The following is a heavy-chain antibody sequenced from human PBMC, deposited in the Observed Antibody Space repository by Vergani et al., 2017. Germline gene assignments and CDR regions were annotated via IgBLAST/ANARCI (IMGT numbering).Heavy chain of an antibody. CDR1: GFTFNSYG. CDR3: AKEGGGYCSGGTCYPEY. J-gene: IGHJ4*02. CDR2: IRSDESRR. D-gene: IGHD2-15*01. V-gene: IGHV3-30*02. Sequence: QVQLVESGGGVVQPGGSLRLSCAASGFTFNSYGMHLVRQALGKGLECVASIRSDESRRYYGDSMEGPFTISRDNSKNTLYLQMKSLRPEDTAVYYCAKEGGGYCSGGTCYPEYWGQGTLVIVSS.